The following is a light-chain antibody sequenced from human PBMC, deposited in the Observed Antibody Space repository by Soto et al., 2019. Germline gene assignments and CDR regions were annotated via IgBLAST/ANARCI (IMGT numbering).Light chain of an antibody. J-gene: IGKJ5*01. CDR2: DTA. CDR1: ESVSGN. V-gene: IGKV3-15*01. CDR3: QQYSKWPT. Sequence: EIVMTQSPATLSVSPGERATLSCRASESVSGNLAWYQQKPGQAPRLLIYDTASRATAIPARFSGSGSGTEFTLTLSSLQSEDFAVYYCQQYSKWPTFGQATRLEIK.